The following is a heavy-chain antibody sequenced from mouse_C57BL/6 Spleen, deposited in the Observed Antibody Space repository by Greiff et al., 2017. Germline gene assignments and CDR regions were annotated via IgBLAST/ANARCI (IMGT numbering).Heavy chain of an antibody. Sequence: EVKLMESGGGLVQPGGSMKLSCAASGFTFSDAWMDWVRQSPEKGLEWVAEIRNKANNHATYYAESVKGRFTISRDDSKSSVYLQMNSLRAEDTGIYYWTRRAPHDGGFDYWGQGTTLTVSS. D-gene: IGHD2-12*01. V-gene: IGHV6-6*01. CDR3: TRRAPHDGGFDY. CDR2: IRNKANNHAT. CDR1: GFTFSDAW. J-gene: IGHJ2*01.